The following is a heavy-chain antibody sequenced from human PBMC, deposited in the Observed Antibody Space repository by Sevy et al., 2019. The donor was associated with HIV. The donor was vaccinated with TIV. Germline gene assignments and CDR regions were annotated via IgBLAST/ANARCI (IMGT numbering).Heavy chain of an antibody. D-gene: IGHD5-12*01. Sequence: GGSLRLSCAASGFTFSSYSMNWVRQAPGKGLEWVSSISSSSTYKYYADSVKGRFTISRDNAKNSLYLQMNSLRAEDTAVYYCARDQKGEYSGYDGAGYYGMDVWGQGITVTVSS. CDR1: GFTFSSYS. V-gene: IGHV3-21*01. CDR3: ARDQKGEYSGYDGAGYYGMDV. CDR2: ISSSSTYK. J-gene: IGHJ6*02.